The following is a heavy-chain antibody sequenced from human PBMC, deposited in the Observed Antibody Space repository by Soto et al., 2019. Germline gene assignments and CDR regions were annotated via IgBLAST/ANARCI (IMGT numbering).Heavy chain of an antibody. CDR2: MNPNSGNT. J-gene: IGHJ3*02. D-gene: IGHD2-2*01. Sequence: GASVKVSCKASGYTFTSYDINWVRQATGQGLEWMGWMNPNSGNTGYAQKFQGRVTMTRNTSISTAYMELSSLRSEDTAVYYCARGRGDIVVVPAANSAYDIWGQGTMVTVSS. CDR3: ARGRGDIVVVPAANSAYDI. V-gene: IGHV1-8*01. CDR1: GYTFTSYD.